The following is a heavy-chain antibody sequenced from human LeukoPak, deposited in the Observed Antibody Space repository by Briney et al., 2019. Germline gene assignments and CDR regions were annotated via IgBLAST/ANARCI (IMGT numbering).Heavy chain of an antibody. J-gene: IGHJ6*02. Sequence: PGRSLRLSCAASGFTFSSYAMHWVRQAPGKGLEWVSAIYSGVGSNYADSVKGRFTISRDNSRNTLYLQMNSLRAEDTAVYYCVRAENGMDVWGRGTAVTVS. CDR1: GFTFSSYA. CDR3: VRAENGMDV. V-gene: IGHV3-53*01. CDR2: IYSGVGS.